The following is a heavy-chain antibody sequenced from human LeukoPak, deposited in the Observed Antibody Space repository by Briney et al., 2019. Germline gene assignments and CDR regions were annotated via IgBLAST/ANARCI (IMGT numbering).Heavy chain of an antibody. CDR2: IYHSGTT. Sequence: SETLSLTCTVSGASLSSHYWYWIRQSPGKGLEWIGYIYHSGTTKYNPSLKSRVTISADTSKSQFSLTVSSVTAADTAVYYCTAEYEYGDHDYWGQGTLVTVSS. J-gene: IGHJ4*02. CDR3: TAEYEYGDHDY. V-gene: IGHV4-59*11. D-gene: IGHD4-17*01. CDR1: GASLSSHY.